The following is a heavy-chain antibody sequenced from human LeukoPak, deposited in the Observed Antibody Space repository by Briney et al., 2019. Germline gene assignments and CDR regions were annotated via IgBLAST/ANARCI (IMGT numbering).Heavy chain of an antibody. V-gene: IGHV3-30-3*01. CDR3: ARDRIAAAGNGIDFDY. D-gene: IGHD6-13*01. CDR2: ISYDGSNK. Sequence: GRSLRLSCAASGFTFSSYAMHWVRQAPGKGLEWVAVISYDGSNKYYADSVKGRFTISRDNSKNTLYLQMNSLRAEDTAVYYCARDRIAAAGNGIDFDYWGQGTLVTVSS. J-gene: IGHJ4*02. CDR1: GFTFSSYA.